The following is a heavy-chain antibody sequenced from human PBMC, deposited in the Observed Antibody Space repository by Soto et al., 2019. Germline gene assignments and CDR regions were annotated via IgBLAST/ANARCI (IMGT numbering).Heavy chain of an antibody. D-gene: IGHD3-16*02. J-gene: IGHJ3*02. CDR3: ARDRALITFGGVIVTPSGAFDI. Sequence: GSLRLSCAASGFTFSSYGMHWVRQAPGKGLEWVAVIWYDGSNKYYADSVKGRFTISRDNSKNTLYLQMNSLRAEDTAVYYCARDRALITFGGVIVTPSGAFDIWGQGTMVTVSS. V-gene: IGHV3-33*01. CDR1: GFTFSSYG. CDR2: IWYDGSNK.